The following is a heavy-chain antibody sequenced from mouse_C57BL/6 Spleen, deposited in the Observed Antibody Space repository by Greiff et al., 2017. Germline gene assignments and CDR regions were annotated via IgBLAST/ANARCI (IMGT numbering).Heavy chain of an antibody. CDR3: ARHYGNYVDY. CDR2: ISSGSSTL. V-gene: IGHV5-17*01. Sequence: EVKVEESGGGLVKPGGSLKLSCAASGFTFSDYGMHWVRQAPEKGLEWVAYISSGSSTLYYADTVKCRFTISRDNAKNTLFLQMTSLRSEDTAMYYCARHYGNYVDYWGQGTTLTVSS. J-gene: IGHJ2*01. CDR1: GFTFSDYG. D-gene: IGHD2-1*01.